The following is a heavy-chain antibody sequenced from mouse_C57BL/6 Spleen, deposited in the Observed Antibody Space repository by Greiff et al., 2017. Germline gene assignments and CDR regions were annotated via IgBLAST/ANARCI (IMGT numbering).Heavy chain of an antibody. Sequence: EVKLMESGGGLVKPGGSLKLSCAASGFTFSDYGMHWVRQAPEKGLEWVAYISSGSSTIYYADTVKGRFTISRDNAKNTLFLQMTSLRSEDTAMYYCARATVVLYYFDYWGQGTTLTVSS. CDR1: GFTFSDYG. CDR3: ARATVVLYYFDY. CDR2: ISSGSSTI. D-gene: IGHD1-1*01. V-gene: IGHV5-17*01. J-gene: IGHJ2*01.